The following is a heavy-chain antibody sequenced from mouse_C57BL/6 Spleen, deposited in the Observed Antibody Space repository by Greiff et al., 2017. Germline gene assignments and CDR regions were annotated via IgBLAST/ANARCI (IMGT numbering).Heavy chain of an antibody. CDR2: IRNKANGYTT. D-gene: IGHD3-3*01. J-gene: IGHJ2*02. V-gene: IGHV7-3*01. Sequence: EVMLVESGGGLVQPGGSLSLSCAASGFTFTDYYMSWVRQPPGKALEWLGFIRNKANGYTTKYSVSVKGRFTIYKDNSQSILYLQMNALRAEESATLYCARFMDRGDYFDCWGRGTSLTVSS. CDR3: ARFMDRGDYFDC. CDR1: GFTFTDYY.